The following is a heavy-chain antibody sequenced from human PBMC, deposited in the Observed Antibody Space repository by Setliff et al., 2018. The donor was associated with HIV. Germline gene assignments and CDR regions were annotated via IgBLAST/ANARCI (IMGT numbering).Heavy chain of an antibody. Sequence: GGSLRLSCAASGFTFSSYGMHWVRQAPGKGLEWVAVIWYDGSNKYFADSVTGRFTISRDNSKNTLYLQMNSLRAEDTAVYYCAKDGYSYGSSSYFDYWGQGTLVTAPQ. J-gene: IGHJ4*02. CDR1: GFTFSSYG. V-gene: IGHV3-33*06. CDR3: AKDGYSYGSSSYFDY. CDR2: IWYDGSNK. D-gene: IGHD5-18*01.